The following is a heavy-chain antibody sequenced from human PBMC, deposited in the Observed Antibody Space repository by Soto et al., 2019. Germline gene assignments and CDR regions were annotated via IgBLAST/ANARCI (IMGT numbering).Heavy chain of an antibody. J-gene: IGHJ4*02. CDR2: INPSDGTA. V-gene: IGHV1-46*01. D-gene: IGHD4-17*01. CDR1: GYTFTSNH. Sequence: ASVKGSCKAAGYTFTSNHMHWVRQAPGQGLEWMGIINPSDGTANYAQKFQGRVTITADKSTSTAYMELSSLRSEDTAVYYCARQRHDYGDYRSLYYFDYWGQGTLVTVSS. CDR3: ARQRHDYGDYRSLYYFDY.